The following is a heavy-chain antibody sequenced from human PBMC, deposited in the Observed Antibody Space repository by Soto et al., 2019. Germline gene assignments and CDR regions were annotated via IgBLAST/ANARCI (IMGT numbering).Heavy chain of an antibody. CDR2: IYPGDSDT. J-gene: IGHJ6*02. D-gene: IGHD5-18*01. V-gene: IGHV5-51*01. CDR1: GYIFTSYW. Sequence: GESLKISCKGSGYIFTSYWIGWVRQMPGKGLEWMGIIYPGDSDTRYSPSFQGQVTISADKSISTAYLQWSSLKASDTAMYYCYTDMGRVDTLYYYGMDVWGQGTTVNVSS. CDR3: YTDMGRVDTLYYYGMDV.